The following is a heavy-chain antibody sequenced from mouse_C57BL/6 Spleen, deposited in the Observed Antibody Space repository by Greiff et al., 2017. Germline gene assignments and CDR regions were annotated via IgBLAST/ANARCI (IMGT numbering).Heavy chain of an antibody. CDR2: ISYDGSN. CDR1: GYSITSGYY. CDR3: AREESSPWCAY. Sequence: EVKLLESGPGLVKPSQSLSLTCSVTGYSITSGYYWNWIRQFPGNKLEWMGYISYDGSNNYNPSLKNRISITRDTSKNQFFLKLNSVTTEDTATYYCAREESSPWCAYWGQGTLVTVSA. J-gene: IGHJ3*01. D-gene: IGHD1-1*01. V-gene: IGHV3-6*01.